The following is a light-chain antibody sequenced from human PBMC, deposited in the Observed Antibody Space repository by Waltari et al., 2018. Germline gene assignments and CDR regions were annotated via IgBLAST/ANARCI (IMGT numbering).Light chain of an antibody. CDR1: NIGSKS. CDR3: QVWDSNSDQFV. CDR2: DDG. J-gene: IGLJ1*01. V-gene: IGLV3-21*02. Sequence: SYVLTQSPSVSVAPGQTARITCGGSNIGSKSVHWYQQKPGQAPGVVAYDDGDRPSGIPERFSGSNSGSTATLTIGRVEAGDEADYYCQVWDSNSDQFVFGTGTKVTVL.